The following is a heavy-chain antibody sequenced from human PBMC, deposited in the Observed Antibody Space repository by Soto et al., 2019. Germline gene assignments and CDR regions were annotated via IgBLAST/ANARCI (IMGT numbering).Heavy chain of an antibody. CDR3: AKEMYSSSSFDY. CDR2: ISGSGGST. CDR1: GFTFRSYA. Sequence: EVQLLESGGGLVQPGGSLRVSCAASGFTFRSYARNWVRQAPGKGLEWVSAISGSGGSTYYADSVKGRFSISRDNSKNTLYLQMNSLRAEDTAVYFCAKEMYSSSSFDYWGQGTLVTVSS. V-gene: IGHV3-23*01. D-gene: IGHD6-6*01. J-gene: IGHJ4*02.